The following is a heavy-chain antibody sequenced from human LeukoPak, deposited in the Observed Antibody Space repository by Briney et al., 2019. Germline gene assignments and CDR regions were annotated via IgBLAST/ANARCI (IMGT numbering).Heavy chain of an antibody. Sequence: GGSLRLSCSASGFTFRSLAMHWVRQAPGKGLEYVSAISSNGGRTYYADSVKGRFTISRDNSKNTLYLQMSSLRPEDTAVYYCVNQISGWVYWGRGTLVTVSS. CDR3: VNQISGWVY. V-gene: IGHV3-64D*06. CDR2: ISSNGGRT. J-gene: IGHJ4*02. CDR1: GFTFRSLA. D-gene: IGHD6-19*01.